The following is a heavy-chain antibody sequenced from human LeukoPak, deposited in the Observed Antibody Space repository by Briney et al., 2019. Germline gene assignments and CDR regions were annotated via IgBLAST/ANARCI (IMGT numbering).Heavy chain of an antibody. CDR3: ARDPGIAAAAWYFDY. CDR2: IYQSGSA. CDR1: GASVSSIGYS. V-gene: IGHV4-30-2*01. J-gene: IGHJ4*02. D-gene: IGHD6-13*01. Sequence: SQTLSLTCGVSGASVSSIGYSWSWIRQPPGRGLEWIGYIYQSGSASYNPSLQSRVTISVDTSKNQFSLKLSSVTAADTAVYYCARDPGIAAAAWYFDYWGQGTLVTVSS.